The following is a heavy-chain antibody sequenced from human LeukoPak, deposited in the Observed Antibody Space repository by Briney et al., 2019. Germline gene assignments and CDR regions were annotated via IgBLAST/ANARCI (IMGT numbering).Heavy chain of an antibody. D-gene: IGHD3-22*01. J-gene: IGHJ4*02. CDR3: AKSERITMIVVVITTGYFDY. CDR1: GFTFSSYG. CDR2: ISGSGGST. Sequence: PGRSLRLSCAASGFTFSSYGMHWVRQAPGKGLEWVSAISGSGGSTYYADSVKGRFTISRDNSKNTLYLQMNSLRAEDTAVYYCAKSERITMIVVVITTGYFDYWGQGTLVTVSS. V-gene: IGHV3-23*01.